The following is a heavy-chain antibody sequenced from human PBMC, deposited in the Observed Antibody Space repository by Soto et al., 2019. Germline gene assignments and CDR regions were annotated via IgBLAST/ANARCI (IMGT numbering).Heavy chain of an antibody. CDR1: GGSISSSSYY. Sequence: SETLSLTCTVSGGSISSSSYYWGWIRQPPGKGLEWIGSIYYSWSTYYNPSLKSRVTISVDRSKNQFSLKLSYVTAADTAVYYRLRRQLVPGWFDPWGPGHLVTVSP. CDR2: IYYSWST. CDR3: LRRQLVPGWFDP. D-gene: IGHD6-6*01. V-gene: IGHV4-39*03. J-gene: IGHJ5*02.